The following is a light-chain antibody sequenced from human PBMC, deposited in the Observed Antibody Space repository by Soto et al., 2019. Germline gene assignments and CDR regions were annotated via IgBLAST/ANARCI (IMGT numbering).Light chain of an antibody. CDR2: EAS. CDR3: QNPDSAPYA. CDR1: QGISNY. V-gene: IGKV1-27*01. J-gene: IGKJ2*01. Sequence: DIQMTQSPSSLSASVGDGVTITCRASQGISNYVAWYQQKPGKVPTLLIYEASTLQSGVPSRFSGRGSGTDFTLTISRLQPEDVATYFCQNPDSAPYAFGQGTKLEIK.